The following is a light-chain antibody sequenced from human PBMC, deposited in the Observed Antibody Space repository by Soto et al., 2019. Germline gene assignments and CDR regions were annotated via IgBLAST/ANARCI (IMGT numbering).Light chain of an antibody. J-gene: IGLJ2*01. V-gene: IGLV2-14*01. CDR1: SSDVGGYNY. Sequence: QSALTQPASVSGSPGQSITISCTGTSSDVGGYNYVSWYQQHPGKAPKLMIYDVSNRPSGVSNRFSGSKSGNTASLTISRLQAEDEADYYCSSYTSSSTPLFGGGTKLTVL. CDR3: SSYTSSSTPL. CDR2: DVS.